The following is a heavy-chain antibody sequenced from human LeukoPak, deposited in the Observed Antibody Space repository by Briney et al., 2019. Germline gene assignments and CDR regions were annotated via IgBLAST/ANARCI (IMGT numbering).Heavy chain of an antibody. CDR3: AKDRDSSSGYYYGH. CDR2: ISSSGSTI. V-gene: IGHV3-11*01. J-gene: IGHJ1*01. CDR1: GFTFSDYY. Sequence: GGSLRLSCAASGFTFSDYYMSWIRQAPGKGLEWVSYISSSGSTIYYADSVKGRFTISRDNAKNSLYLQMNSLRAEDTAVYYCAKDRDSSSGYYYGHWGQGTLVTVSS. D-gene: IGHD3-22*01.